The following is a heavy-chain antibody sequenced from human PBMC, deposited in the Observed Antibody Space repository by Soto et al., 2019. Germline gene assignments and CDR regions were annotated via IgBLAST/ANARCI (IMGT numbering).Heavy chain of an antibody. Sequence: ASVKVSCKASGYTFTSYAMHWVRQAPGQRLEWMGWINADNGNTKYAQKFQGRVTMTIDTSTTTSYMELRSLTSDDTAMYFCARDWRGAEGFDPWGQGTLVTVSS. CDR1: GYTFTSYA. D-gene: IGHD3-3*01. CDR2: INADNGNT. V-gene: IGHV1-3*01. CDR3: ARDWRGAEGFDP. J-gene: IGHJ5*02.